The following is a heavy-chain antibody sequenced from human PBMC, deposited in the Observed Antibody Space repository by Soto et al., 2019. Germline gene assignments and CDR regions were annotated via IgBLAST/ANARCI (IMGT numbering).Heavy chain of an antibody. V-gene: IGHV3-23*01. CDR1: GFTFSSYA. CDR3: ANRYCSSTSCGYYYYYYMDV. Sequence: EVQLLESGGGLVQPGGSLRLSCAASGFTFSSYAMSWVRQAPGKGLEWVSAISGSGGSTYYADSVKGRFTISRDNSKNTLYLQMNSLRAEDTAVYYCANRYCSSTSCGYYYYYYMDVWGKGTTVTVSS. D-gene: IGHD2-2*01. CDR2: ISGSGGST. J-gene: IGHJ6*03.